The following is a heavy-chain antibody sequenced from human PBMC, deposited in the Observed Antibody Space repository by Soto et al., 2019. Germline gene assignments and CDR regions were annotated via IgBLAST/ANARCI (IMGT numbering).Heavy chain of an antibody. D-gene: IGHD1-1*01. J-gene: IGHJ4*02. Sequence: EVQLVESGGGLVQPGESLRLSCAATGFTFSSYWMHWVRQAPGKGPVWVSRINSDGSSTSHADSVKGRFTISRDNAKNMVYLQMNSLRVEDTAVYYCAKVIATTGGDFDSWGQGTLVTVSS. CDR3: AKVIATTGGDFDS. V-gene: IGHV3-74*01. CDR2: INSDGSST. CDR1: GFTFSSYW.